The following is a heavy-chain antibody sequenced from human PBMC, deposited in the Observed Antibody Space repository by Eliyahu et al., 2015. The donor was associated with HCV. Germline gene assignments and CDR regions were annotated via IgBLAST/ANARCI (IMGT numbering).Heavy chain of an antibody. V-gene: IGHV3-7*01. CDR2: IKGDASET. D-gene: IGHD3-22*01. J-gene: IGHJ3*02. Sequence: EVQLVESGGRLVQPGGSLRLSCAASGFTFSDXYMNWVRQAPGKGLEWVANIKGDASETFYAGFAKGRFTISRDNDKKLVYLRIDSLRAEDTSVYFCARENMIEVGGFDIWGQGTMVTVSS. CDR3: ARENMIEVGGFDI. CDR1: GFTFSDXY.